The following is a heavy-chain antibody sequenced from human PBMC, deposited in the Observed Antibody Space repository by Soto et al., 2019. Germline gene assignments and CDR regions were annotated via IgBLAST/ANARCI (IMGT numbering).Heavy chain of an antibody. CDR3: ARDDVLCDGGRCYGVPLDV. Sequence: EVQLVESGGGLVQPGGSLRLSCAASGFTVSSKYMSWVRQAPGKGLEWVSLIQSGGPTYYADSVKDRFTISRDTSENTMHLQMDSLRAEDTAVYYCARDDVLCDGGRCYGVPLDVWGEGTTVTVSS. D-gene: IGHD2-15*01. V-gene: IGHV3-66*01. J-gene: IGHJ6*04. CDR2: IQSGGPT. CDR1: GFTVSSKY.